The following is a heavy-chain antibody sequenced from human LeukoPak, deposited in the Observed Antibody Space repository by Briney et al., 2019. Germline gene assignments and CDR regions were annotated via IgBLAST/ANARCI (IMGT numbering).Heavy chain of an antibody. CDR2: IWYDGSHD. Sequence: GGSLRLSCAASGFTFSHYAMHWVRQAPGKGLEWVAVIWYDGSHDTYTDSVKGRFTVSRDNFKNVLHLRMNSLRVEDTAVYYCAKEGDYCSSSGCHKRGIDYWGQGTLVTVSS. CDR3: AKEGDYCSSSGCHKRGIDY. V-gene: IGHV3-33*06. J-gene: IGHJ4*02. D-gene: IGHD2-2*01. CDR1: GFTFSHYA.